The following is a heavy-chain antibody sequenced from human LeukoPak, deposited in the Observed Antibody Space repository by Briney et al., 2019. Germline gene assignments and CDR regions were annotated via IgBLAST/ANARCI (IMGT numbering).Heavy chain of an antibody. J-gene: IGHJ6*03. CDR2: IYSGGST. Sequence: GSLRLSCAASEFSVGSNYMTWVRQAPGKGLEWVSLIYSGGSTYYADSVKGRFTISRDNSKNTLYLQMNSLRAEDTAVYYCTRVEETATTAAIIRKYSYYYYYMDVWGKGNTVTVSS. CDR1: EFSVGSNY. D-gene: IGHD4-11*01. CDR3: TRVEETATTAAIIRKYSYYYYYMDV. V-gene: IGHV3-66*01.